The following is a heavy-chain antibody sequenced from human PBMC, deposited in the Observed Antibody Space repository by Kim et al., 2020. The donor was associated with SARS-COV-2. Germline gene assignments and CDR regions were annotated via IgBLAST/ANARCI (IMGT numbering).Heavy chain of an antibody. CDR2: FDPEDGET. D-gene: IGHD3-16*01. CDR3: ASPSARLISYGMDV. Sequence: ASVKVSCKVSGYTLTELSMHWVRQAPGKGLEWMGGFDPEDGETIYAQKFQGRVTMTEETSTDTAYMELSSLRSEDTAVYYCASPSARLISYGMDVWGQGTTVTVSS. V-gene: IGHV1-24*01. CDR1: GYTLTELS. J-gene: IGHJ6*02.